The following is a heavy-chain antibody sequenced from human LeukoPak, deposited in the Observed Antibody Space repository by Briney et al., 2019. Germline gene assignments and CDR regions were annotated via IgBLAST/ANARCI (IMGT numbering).Heavy chain of an antibody. CDR3: ARDLGRVANDYYFDP. Sequence: PSETLSLTCTISGASISSHYWSWIRQPPGKELEWIGYIDNGGSPKYSPSLRSRVTISVVTSKNQFSLKLNSVTAADTAVYYCARDLGRVANDYYFDPWGQGTLVTVSS. J-gene: IGHJ4*02. CDR2: IDNGGSP. CDR1: GASISSHY. D-gene: IGHD4/OR15-4a*01. V-gene: IGHV4-59*11.